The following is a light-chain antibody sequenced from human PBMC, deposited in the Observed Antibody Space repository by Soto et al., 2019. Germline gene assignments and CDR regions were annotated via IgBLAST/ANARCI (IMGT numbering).Light chain of an antibody. CDR2: KVS. CDR3: MQGTHWPPIT. CDR1: QSLVYSDGNIY. V-gene: IGKV2-30*01. Sequence: DVVLTQSPLSLPVTLGQPASISCRSTQSLVYSDGNIYLNWFQQRPGQSPRRLIYKVSNRDSGVPARFSGSGSGTDFTLKISRVEAEDGGVYYCMQGTHWPPITFGQGTRLEIK. J-gene: IGKJ5*01.